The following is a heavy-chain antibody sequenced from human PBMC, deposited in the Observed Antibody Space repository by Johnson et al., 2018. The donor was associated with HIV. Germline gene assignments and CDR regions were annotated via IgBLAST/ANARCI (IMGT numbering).Heavy chain of an antibody. V-gene: IGHV3-20*04. CDR3: ARVVQYYDSSGYSTRGGDGLDI. J-gene: IGHJ3*02. Sequence: VQLVESGGGLVQPGGSLRLSCAASGFTFSSYGMHWVRQAPGKGLEWVSGINWNGGSTGYADSVKGRFTISRDNAKNSLYLQMNSLRAEDTALYYCARVVQYYDSSGYSTRGGDGLDIWGQGTVVTVSS. D-gene: IGHD3-22*01. CDR2: INWNGGST. CDR1: GFTFSSYG.